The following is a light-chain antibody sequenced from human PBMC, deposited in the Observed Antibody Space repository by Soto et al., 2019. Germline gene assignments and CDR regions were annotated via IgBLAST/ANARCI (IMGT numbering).Light chain of an antibody. CDR2: GAS. V-gene: IGKV3D-15*01. CDR3: QQYNNWPET. J-gene: IGKJ4*01. Sequence: EIVMTQSPATLSVSPGERATLSCRASQSVSSNLAWYQQKPGQARRLLIYGASTRATGIPARFSGSGSGTEFTLTISSLQSEDFAVYYCQQYNNWPETFGGGTKVEIK. CDR1: QSVSSN.